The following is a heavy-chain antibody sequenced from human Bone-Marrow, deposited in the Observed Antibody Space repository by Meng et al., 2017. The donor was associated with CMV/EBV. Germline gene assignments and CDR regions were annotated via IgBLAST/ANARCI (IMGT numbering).Heavy chain of an antibody. J-gene: IGHJ4*02. V-gene: IGHV4-39*07. Sequence: SETLSLTCTVSGGSISSSSYYWGWIRQPPGKGLEWIGSIYYSGSTYYNPSLKSRVTISVDTSKNQFSLKLSSVTAADTAAYYCARVSITIFGVVIFYYFDYWGQGTLVTVSS. D-gene: IGHD3-3*01. CDR3: ARVSITIFGVVIFYYFDY. CDR1: GGSISSSSYY. CDR2: IYYSGST.